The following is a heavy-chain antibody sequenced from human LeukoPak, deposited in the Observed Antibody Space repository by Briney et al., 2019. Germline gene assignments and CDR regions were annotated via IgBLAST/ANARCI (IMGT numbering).Heavy chain of an antibody. Sequence: QVGGSLRLSCAASGFTFDDYTMHWVRHAPGKGLEWVSLISWDGGSTYYADSVKGRFTISRDNSKNSLYLQMNSLRTEDTALYYCAKDGQLLGYYYMDVWGKGTTVTVSS. CDR3: AKDGQLLGYYYMDV. D-gene: IGHD2-2*01. CDR2: ISWDGGST. V-gene: IGHV3-43*01. CDR1: GFTFDDYT. J-gene: IGHJ6*03.